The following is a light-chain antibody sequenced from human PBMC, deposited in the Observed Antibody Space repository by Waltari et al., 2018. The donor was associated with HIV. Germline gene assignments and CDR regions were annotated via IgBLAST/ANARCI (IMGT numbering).Light chain of an antibody. J-gene: IGKJ4*01. V-gene: IGKV1-8*01. Sequence: AIRLTPSPSSFSASTGARVHITCRASQGISSYLAWYQQKPGKAPNLLIYAASTLQSGVPSRFSGSGSGTDFTLTISCLQSEDFASYYCQQYYSYPLTFGGGTKVEIK. CDR2: AAS. CDR1: QGISSY. CDR3: QQYYSYPLT.